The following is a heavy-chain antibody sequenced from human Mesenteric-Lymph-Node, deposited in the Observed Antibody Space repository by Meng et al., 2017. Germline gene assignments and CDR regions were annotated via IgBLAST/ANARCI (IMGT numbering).Heavy chain of an antibody. CDR2: ISGSGGST. V-gene: IGHV3-23*01. J-gene: IGHJ4*02. Sequence: GGSLRLSCAASGFTYRSHAMSWVRQAPGKGLEWVSGISGSGGSTYYADSVKGRFTISRDNSKNTLYLQMNSLRAEDTAVYYCAKASTPPVHIVVVVAATLDYWGQGTLVTVSS. CDR3: AKASTPPVHIVVVVAATLDY. CDR1: GFTYRSHA. D-gene: IGHD2-15*01.